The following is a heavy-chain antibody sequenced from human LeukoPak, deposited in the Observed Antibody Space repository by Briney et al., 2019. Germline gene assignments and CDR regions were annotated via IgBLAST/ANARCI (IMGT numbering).Heavy chain of an antibody. CDR1: GFTFSSYW. CDR2: IKQDGSEK. J-gene: IGHJ6*02. Sequence: GGSLRLSCAASGFTFSSYWMSWVRQAPGKGLEWVANIKQDGSEKYYVGSVKGRFTISRDNAENSLYLQMNSLRAEDTAVYFCAGDYWNYYFYALDVWGQGTTVTVSS. D-gene: IGHD2-15*01. CDR3: AGDYWNYYFYALDV. V-gene: IGHV3-7*04.